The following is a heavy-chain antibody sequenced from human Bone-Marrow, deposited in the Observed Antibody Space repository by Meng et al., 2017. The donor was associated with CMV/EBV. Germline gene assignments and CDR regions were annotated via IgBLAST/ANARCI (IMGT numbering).Heavy chain of an antibody. CDR3: AKVGQTVRKRYFYGVDV. D-gene: IGHD1-14*01. CDR1: GFTFSSYA. Sequence: GESLKISCAASGFTFSSYAMHWARQAPGKGLKWVSIIYSGGSAYYTDSVKGRFTISRDNSQDTLYLQMDSLRAEDTAVYYCAKVGQTVRKRYFYGVDVWGRGTTVTVSS. J-gene: IGHJ6*02. V-gene: IGHV3-23*03. CDR2: IYSGGSA.